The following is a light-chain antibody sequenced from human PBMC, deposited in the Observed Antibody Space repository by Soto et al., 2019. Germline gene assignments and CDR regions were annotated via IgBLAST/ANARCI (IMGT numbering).Light chain of an antibody. CDR3: QQYYSYPRT. CDR1: QGISSY. Sequence: AIRMTQSPSSLSASTGDRVTITCRASQGISSYLAWYQQKPGKAPDLLIYAASTLQSGVPSRFSGSGSGTDFTLPISCLQSEDFATYYCQQYYSYPRTFGQGTKVEIK. J-gene: IGKJ1*01. CDR2: AAS. V-gene: IGKV1-8*01.